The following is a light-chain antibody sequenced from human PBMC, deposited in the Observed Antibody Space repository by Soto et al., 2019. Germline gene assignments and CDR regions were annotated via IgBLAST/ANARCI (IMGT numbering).Light chain of an antibody. Sequence: DIQMTQSPSSLTASVGDRVTITCRASQGISNYLAWYQQIPGKVPKLLISAASTLQSGVPSRFRGSGSGTDFTLTIILLQPEDDATYYSQKYTHFPAFGGGTKVEIK. V-gene: IGKV1-27*01. CDR3: QKYTHFPA. CDR1: QGISNY. CDR2: AAS. J-gene: IGKJ4*01.